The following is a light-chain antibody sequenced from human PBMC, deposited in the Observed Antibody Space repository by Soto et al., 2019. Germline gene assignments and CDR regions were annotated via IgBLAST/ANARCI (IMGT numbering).Light chain of an antibody. V-gene: IGKV3-20*01. J-gene: IGKJ1*01. CDR2: DTS. Sequence: ETVLTQSPGTLSLSPGERVTLSCRASQSVTSNYLAWYQQKPGQAPGLLIYDTSTRASGVPDRFSGSGSGTEFTLTISRLEPEDFAVYYCQQYGTSPQTFGQGTKVDIK. CDR3: QQYGTSPQT. CDR1: QSVTSNY.